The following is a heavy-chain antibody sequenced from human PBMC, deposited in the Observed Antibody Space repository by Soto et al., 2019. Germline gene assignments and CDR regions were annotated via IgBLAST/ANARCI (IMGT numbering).Heavy chain of an antibody. CDR2: IYPGDSDT. J-gene: IGHJ6*02. D-gene: IGHD2-15*01. CDR3: ARHKGYCSGVSCYGMDV. Sequence: GESLKISCKGSGYSFTSYWIVWVRQMPGKGLEWMGSIYPGDSDTRYSPSFQGRVTISADKSTNTAYLQWDSLKASDTAMYFCARHKGYCSGVSCYGMDVWGQGATVTVSS. V-gene: IGHV5-51*01. CDR1: GYSFTSYW.